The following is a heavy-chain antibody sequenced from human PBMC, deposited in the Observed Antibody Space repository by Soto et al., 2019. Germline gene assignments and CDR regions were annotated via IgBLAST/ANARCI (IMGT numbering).Heavy chain of an antibody. CDR3: ARVGSWNFDY. J-gene: IGHJ4*02. V-gene: IGHV4-59*01. Sequence: SETLSLTCTVSGGSISTYYWSWIRQPPGKGLEWIGYSYYGGSTIHNPSLKSRVSISVDRSKNQFSLKVSSVTAADTAVYYCARVGSWNFDYWGQGTLVTVSS. CDR2: SYYGGST. CDR1: GGSISTYY. D-gene: IGHD6-13*01.